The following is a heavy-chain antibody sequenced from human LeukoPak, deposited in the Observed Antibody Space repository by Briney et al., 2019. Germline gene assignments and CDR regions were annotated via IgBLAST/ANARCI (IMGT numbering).Heavy chain of an antibody. J-gene: IGHJ3*02. CDR2: IYRDGNT. CDR1: GLSLSVNY. V-gene: IGHV3-53*01. CDR3: AIYTFRSVDI. Sequence: GGSLRLSCAASGLSLSVNYMTWVRQSPGKGLEWLSNIYRDGNTYYADSVNGRFSISRDDYKNTLYLEMNSLRAEDTALYYCAIYTFRSVDIWGQGSMVTVSS. D-gene: IGHD2-2*02.